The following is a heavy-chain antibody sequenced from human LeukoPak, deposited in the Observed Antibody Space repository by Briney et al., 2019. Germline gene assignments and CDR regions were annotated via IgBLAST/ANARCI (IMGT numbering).Heavy chain of an antibody. V-gene: IGHV1-3*01. J-gene: IGHJ6*04. CDR3: ARVGYDILTGYYRYGMDV. Sequence: ASVKVSCKASGYTFTSYAMHWVRQAPGQRLEWMGWINAGNGNTKYSQKVQGRVTITRDTSASTAYMELSSLRSEDTAVYYCARVGYDILTGYYRYGMDVWGKGTTVTVSS. CDR2: INAGNGNT. CDR1: GYTFTSYA. D-gene: IGHD3-9*01.